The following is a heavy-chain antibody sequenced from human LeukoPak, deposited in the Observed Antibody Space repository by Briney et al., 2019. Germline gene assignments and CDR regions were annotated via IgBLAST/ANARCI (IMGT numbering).Heavy chain of an antibody. J-gene: IGHJ5*02. Sequence: SETLSLTCAVYGGSFSGYYWSWIRQPPGKGLEWIGEINHSGSTNYNPSLKSRVTISVDTSKNQFSLKLSSVTAADTAVYYCARRPIYYYGSGSYYKRRDWFDPWGQGTLVTVSS. CDR3: ARRPIYYYGSGSYYKRRDWFDP. V-gene: IGHV4-34*01. D-gene: IGHD3-10*01. CDR1: GGSFSGYY. CDR2: INHSGST.